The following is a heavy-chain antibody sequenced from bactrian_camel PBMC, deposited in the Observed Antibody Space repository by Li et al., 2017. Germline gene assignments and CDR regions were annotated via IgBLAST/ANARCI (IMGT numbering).Heavy chain of an antibody. J-gene: IGHJ4*01. CDR2: IDAGGGST. CDR3: AEGRGSRGEHCYSLNY. Sequence: VQLVESGGGSVQAGGSLRLSCEISLYIYSSYCMGWFRQAPGKEREAVAVIDAGGGSTYYADSVKGRFTISRDSAKNTVYLQMNNLQPEDTATYYCAEGRGSRGEHCYSLNYRGQGTQVTVS. V-gene: IGHV3S1*01. CDR1: LYIYSSYC. D-gene: IGHD6*01.